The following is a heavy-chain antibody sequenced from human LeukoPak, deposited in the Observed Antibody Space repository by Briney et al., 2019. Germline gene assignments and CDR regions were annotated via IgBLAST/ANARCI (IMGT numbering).Heavy chain of an antibody. CDR1: GGTSSSYA. CDR2: IIPIFGTA. Sequence: ASVKVSCKASGGTSSSYAISWVRQAPGQGLEWMGGIIPIFGTANYAQKFQARVTMTTDTSTTTAYMELRSLRSDDTAVYYCAKDRGWQYADYETVAVEHWGQGTLATVSS. J-gene: IGHJ4*02. D-gene: IGHD4-17*01. CDR3: AKDRGWQYADYETVAVEH. V-gene: IGHV1-69*05.